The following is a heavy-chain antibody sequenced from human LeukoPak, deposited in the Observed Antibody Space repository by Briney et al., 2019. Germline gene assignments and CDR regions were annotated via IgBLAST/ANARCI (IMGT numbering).Heavy chain of an antibody. Sequence: GESLKISCKGSGYSFPNYWIGWVRQMSGKGLECMGIIFPLDSDTRYSPSFQGQVTISADTSISTAYLQWSSLKASDTAMYYCASAFRDSSGYPENDAFDMWGQRTMVTVSS. CDR2: IFPLDSDT. V-gene: IGHV5-51*01. CDR1: GYSFPNYW. D-gene: IGHD3-22*01. CDR3: ASAFRDSSGYPENDAFDM. J-gene: IGHJ3*02.